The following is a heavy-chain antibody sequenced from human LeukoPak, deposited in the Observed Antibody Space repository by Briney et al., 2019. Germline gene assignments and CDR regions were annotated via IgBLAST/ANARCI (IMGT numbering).Heavy chain of an antibody. CDR3: ARGTTRDYYGMDV. J-gene: IGHJ6*02. Sequence: NPSETLCLTCTVSGGSISSYYWSWIRQPPGKGLEWIGYIYYSGSTNYNPSLKSRVTISVDTSKNQFSLKLSSVTAADTAVYYCARGTTRDYYGMDVWGQGTTVTVSS. CDR1: GGSISSYY. D-gene: IGHD1-7*01. CDR2: IYYSGST. V-gene: IGHV4-59*01.